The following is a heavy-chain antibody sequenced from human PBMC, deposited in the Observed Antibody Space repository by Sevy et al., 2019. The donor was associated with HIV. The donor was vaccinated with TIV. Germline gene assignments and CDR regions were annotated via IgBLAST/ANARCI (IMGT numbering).Heavy chain of an antibody. CDR3: ARGRKTTEEWLEELDYYNGLDV. CDR2: VRNDGANK. CDR1: GFSLTTSD. V-gene: IGHV3-30*02. J-gene: IGHJ6*02. Sequence: GGSLRLSCAASGFSLTTSDMHWVRQAPGKGLEWVAYVRNDGANKYYADSMRDRFTISRDSPKNTLYLQMNSLRDEDTAIYYCARGRKTTEEWLEELDYYNGLDVWGQGTTVTVSS. D-gene: IGHD2-8*01.